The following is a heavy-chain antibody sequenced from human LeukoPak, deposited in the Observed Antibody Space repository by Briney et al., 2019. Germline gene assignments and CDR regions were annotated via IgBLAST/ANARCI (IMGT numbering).Heavy chain of an antibody. D-gene: IGHD2-2*01. CDR3: ARTRIVVVPAAVKEAWFDP. CDR2: INHSGST. CDR1: GGSISSYY. Sequence: PSETLSLTCTVSGGSISSYYWSWIRQPPGKGLEWIGEINHSGSTNYNPSLKSRVTISVDTSKNQFSLKLSSVTAADTAVYYCARTRIVVVPAAVKEAWFDPWGQGTLVTVSS. V-gene: IGHV4-34*01. J-gene: IGHJ5*02.